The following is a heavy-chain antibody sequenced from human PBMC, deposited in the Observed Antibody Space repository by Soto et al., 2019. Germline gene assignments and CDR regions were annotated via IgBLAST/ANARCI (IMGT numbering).Heavy chain of an antibody. D-gene: IGHD5-12*01. V-gene: IGHV4-34*01. CDR1: GGSFSGYY. CDR3: ARLWATGYYYYYMDV. Sequence: SETLSLTCAVYGGSFSGYYWSWIRQPPGKGLEWIGEINHSGSTNYNPSPKSRVTISVDTSKNQFSLKLSSVTAADTAVYYCARLWATGYYYYYMDVWGKGTTVTVSS. J-gene: IGHJ6*03. CDR2: INHSGST.